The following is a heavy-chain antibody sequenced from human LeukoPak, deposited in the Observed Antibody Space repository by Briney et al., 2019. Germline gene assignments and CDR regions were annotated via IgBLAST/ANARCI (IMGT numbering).Heavy chain of an antibody. Sequence: ASVKVSCKASGYTFTGYYMHWVRQAPGQGLEWMGWINPNSGGTNYAQKFQGRVTMTRDTSISTAYMELSRLRSDDTAVYYCARELSAAGTGAYYYYMDVWGKGTTVTVSS. V-gene: IGHV1-2*02. CDR1: GYTFTGYY. J-gene: IGHJ6*03. CDR3: ARELSAAGTGAYYYYMDV. D-gene: IGHD6-13*01. CDR2: INPNSGGT.